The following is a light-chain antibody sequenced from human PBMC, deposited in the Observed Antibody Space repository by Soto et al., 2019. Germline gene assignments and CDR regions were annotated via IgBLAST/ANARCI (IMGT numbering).Light chain of an antibody. J-gene: IGLJ1*01. Sequence: QSVLPQPASVSGSPGQSITISCTGTSSDVGGYNYVSWYQQHPGKAPKLMIFDVNNRPSGVSNRFSGSKSGNTASLTISGLQAEDEADYYCCSYTSSSTYVFGTGTKLTVL. CDR3: CSYTSSSTYV. CDR2: DVN. CDR1: SSDVGGYNY. V-gene: IGLV2-14*01.